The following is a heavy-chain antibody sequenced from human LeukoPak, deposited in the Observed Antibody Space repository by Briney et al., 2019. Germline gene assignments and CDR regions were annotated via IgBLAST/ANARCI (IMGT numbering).Heavy chain of an antibody. CDR2: ISSSSSYI. Sequence: PGGSLRLSCAASGFTFSSYSMNWVRQAPGEGLEWVSSISSSSSYIYYADSVKGRFTISRDNAKNSLYLQMNSLRAEDTAVYYCARLRRGGYWVDYWGQGTLVTVSS. CDR1: GFTFSSYS. V-gene: IGHV3-21*01. CDR3: ARLRRGGYWVDY. D-gene: IGHD3-22*01. J-gene: IGHJ4*02.